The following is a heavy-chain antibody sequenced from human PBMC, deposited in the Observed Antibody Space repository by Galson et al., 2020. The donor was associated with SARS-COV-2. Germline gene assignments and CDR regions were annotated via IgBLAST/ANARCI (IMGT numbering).Heavy chain of an antibody. CDR3: ARPGGSGTYYLYYYYFYMDV. D-gene: IGHD3-10*01. CDR2: IYPGDSDT. V-gene: IGHV5-51*01. Sequence: HGESLKISCKGSGYSFSTYWIVWVRQMPGKGLEWVGLIYPGDSDTRYSPPFEGQVTIPADKSINTAHLQWSSLKASDTAIYYCARPGGSGTYYLYYYYFYMDVWGKGTTVTVSS. CDR1: GYSFSTYW. J-gene: IGHJ6*03.